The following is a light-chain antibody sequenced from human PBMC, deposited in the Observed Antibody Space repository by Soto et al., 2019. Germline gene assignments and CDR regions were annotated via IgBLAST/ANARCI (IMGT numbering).Light chain of an antibody. CDR2: AND. Sequence: QSVLTQPPSASGAPGQRVSISCSGSTSNIGSNTISWYQQLPGTAPKLLIYANDRRPLGVPDRFSGSKSGTSASLAISGHQSEDEADYDCAAWDASQNDWVFGGGTKLTVL. CDR3: AAWDASQNDWV. V-gene: IGLV1-44*01. J-gene: IGLJ3*02. CDR1: TSNIGSNT.